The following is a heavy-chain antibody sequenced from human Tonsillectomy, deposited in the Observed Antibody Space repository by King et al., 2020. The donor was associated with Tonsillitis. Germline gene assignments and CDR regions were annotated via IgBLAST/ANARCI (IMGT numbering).Heavy chain of an antibody. D-gene: IGHD3-10*01. Sequence: VQLVESGAEVKKPGASVKVSCKASGYTFTGYHMHWVRQARGQGLEWMGWISPNSGGTNYAQMFQGRVTMTRETSIPTDYMGLSGLRSDDTAVYYCAKIGTAYGAFDIWGQGTMVTVSS. CDR1: GYTFTGYH. CDR2: ISPNSGGT. J-gene: IGHJ3*02. V-gene: IGHV1-2*02. CDR3: AKIGTAYGAFDI.